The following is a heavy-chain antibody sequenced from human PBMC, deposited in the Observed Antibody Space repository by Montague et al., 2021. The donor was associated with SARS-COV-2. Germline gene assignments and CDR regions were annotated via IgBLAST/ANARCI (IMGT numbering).Heavy chain of an antibody. D-gene: IGHD1-1*01. CDR1: GGSIRSSYNY. CDR2: IYSSGTT. J-gene: IGHJ3*02. Sequence: TLSLTCTVSGGSIRSSYNYWSWIRQHPGKGLEWIGYIYSSGTTYSTPSLRSRITISVDTSKNSLSLKLISVTAAATAVYCCARGMYGSTETTDAFDIWGKGTMVSVSS. V-gene: IGHV4-31*03. CDR3: ARGMYGSTETTDAFDI.